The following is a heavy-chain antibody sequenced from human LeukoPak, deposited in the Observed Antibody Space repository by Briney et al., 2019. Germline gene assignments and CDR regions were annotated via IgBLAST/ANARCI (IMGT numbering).Heavy chain of an antibody. V-gene: IGHV3-23*01. Sequence: GGSLRLSCAASAFAFSNYAINWVRQAPGKGLEWVSSISESGGDTSYADSVKGRFTISRDNSKNTLYLQMNSLRAEDTAVYYCAKQFVDIWGQGTLVIVSS. D-gene: IGHD5-24*01. J-gene: IGHJ5*02. CDR3: AKQFVDI. CDR1: AFAFSNYA. CDR2: ISESGGDT.